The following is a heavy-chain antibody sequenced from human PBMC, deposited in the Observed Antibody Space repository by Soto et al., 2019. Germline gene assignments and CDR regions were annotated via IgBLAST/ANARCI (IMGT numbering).Heavy chain of an antibody. Sequence: PSQTLSLTCAISGDSVSSNSAAWNWIRQSPSRGLEWLGRTYYRSKWYNDYAVSVRSRITINPDTSKNQFSLQLNSVTPEDTAVYYCARDRTVTTLPQRYFDYWGQGTLVTVS. CDR2: TYYRSKWYN. CDR3: ARDRTVTTLPQRYFDY. CDR1: GDSVSSNSAA. D-gene: IGHD4-17*01. J-gene: IGHJ4*02. V-gene: IGHV6-1*01.